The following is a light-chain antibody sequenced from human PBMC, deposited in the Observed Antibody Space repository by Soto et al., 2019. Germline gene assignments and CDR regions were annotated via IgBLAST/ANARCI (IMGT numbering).Light chain of an antibody. Sequence: DIQMTQSPSSLSASVGDRVTITCRASQTINTFLNWYQQQPGKAPKLLIYGASSLHSGVPSRFSGSASGTDFTLTISSLQPEDFATYYCRQIFNSPYTFGPGTAVDIK. CDR3: RQIFNSPYT. CDR2: GAS. CDR1: QTINTF. J-gene: IGKJ3*01. V-gene: IGKV1-39*01.